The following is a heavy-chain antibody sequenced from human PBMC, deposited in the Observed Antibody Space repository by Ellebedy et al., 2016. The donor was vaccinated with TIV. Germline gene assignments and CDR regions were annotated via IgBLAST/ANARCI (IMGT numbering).Heavy chain of an antibody. D-gene: IGHD1-1*01. J-gene: IGHJ5*02. Sequence: PGGSLRLSCTASGFTFSAYWMHWVRQVPGKGLVWISRIIGDESATNYAESVKGRFTVSRDNTKKTLYLQMNSLRGDDTALYYCARGAPYTTWHLDLWGQGTLVTVSS. CDR1: GFTFSAYW. V-gene: IGHV3-74*01. CDR2: IIGDESAT. CDR3: ARGAPYTTWHLDL.